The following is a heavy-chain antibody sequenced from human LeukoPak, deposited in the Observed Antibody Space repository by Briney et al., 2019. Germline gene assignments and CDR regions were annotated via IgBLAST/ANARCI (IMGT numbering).Heavy chain of an antibody. J-gene: IGHJ3*02. Sequence: SETLSLTCTVSGGSISSGGYYWSWIRQHPGKGLEWIGYIYYSGSTYYNPSLKSRVTISVDTSKNQFSLKLSSVTAADAAVYYCARGGNPVIIPAAMSPGDAFDIWGQGTMVTVSS. D-gene: IGHD2-2*01. CDR3: ARGGNPVIIPAAMSPGDAFDI. CDR2: IYYSGST. CDR1: GGSISSGGYY. V-gene: IGHV4-30-4*08.